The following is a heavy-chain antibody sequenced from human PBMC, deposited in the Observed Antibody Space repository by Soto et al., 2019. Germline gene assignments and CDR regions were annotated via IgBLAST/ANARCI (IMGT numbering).Heavy chain of an antibody. CDR3: GKDISPGGMDV. Sequence: EAQLVESGGGLVQPGGSLRLSCAGSGSTFQDYAMHWVRQAPGKGLEWVSGIYYNSDRIDYADSVKGRFTISRDNARNSLYLQMNSLRTEDTAFYYCGKDISPGGMDVWGRGILVTVSS. J-gene: IGHJ6*04. CDR2: IYYNSDRI. V-gene: IGHV3-9*01. CDR1: GSTFQDYA.